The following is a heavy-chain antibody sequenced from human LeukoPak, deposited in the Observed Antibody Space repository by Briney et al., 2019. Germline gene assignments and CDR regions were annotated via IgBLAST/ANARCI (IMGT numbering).Heavy chain of an antibody. J-gene: IGHJ4*02. Sequence: GGSLRLSCTASGFTFGDYVVSWFRQAPGKGLEWVGFIRTKPYGGTTEYAASVKGRFTISRDDSESIAYLQMNGLKTEDTAVYYCTRGSDTIFGVARDGFDSWGQGTLVTVSS. CDR2: IRTKPYGGTT. CDR3: TRGSDTIFGVARDGFDS. V-gene: IGHV3-49*03. CDR1: GFTFGDYV. D-gene: IGHD3-3*01.